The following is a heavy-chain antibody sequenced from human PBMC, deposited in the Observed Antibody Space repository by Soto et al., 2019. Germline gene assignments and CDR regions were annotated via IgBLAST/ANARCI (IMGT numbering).Heavy chain of an antibody. CDR1: GYSFNSHG. CDR2: ISGYNGNT. J-gene: IGHJ3*01. CDR3: ARDRSNTGWYFAFDL. V-gene: IGHV1-18*01. D-gene: IGHD6-19*01. Sequence: QVQLVQSGVEVKTPGASVKVSCKASGYSFNSHGISWVRQAPGQGPEWMGWISGYNGNTKYAEVFQGRVTLTTDTSTRTAYMDLRSLRSDDTAVYFCARDRSNTGWYFAFDLWGQGTAVTVSS.